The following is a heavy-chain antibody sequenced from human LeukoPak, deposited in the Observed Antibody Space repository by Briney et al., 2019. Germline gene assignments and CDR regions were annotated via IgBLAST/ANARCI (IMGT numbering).Heavy chain of an antibody. CDR2: ISGSGGST. V-gene: IGHV3-23*01. CDR1: GFTFSSYA. J-gene: IGHJ4*02. Sequence: GGSLRLSCAASGFTFSSYAMSWVRQAPGKGLEWVSAISGSGGSTYYADSVKGRFTISRDNSKNTLYLQMNSLRAEDTAVYYCAKEFLGQEARSRYDFWSGPGTTDYWGQGTLVTVSS. D-gene: IGHD3-3*01. CDR3: AKEFLGQEARSRYDFWSGPGTTDY.